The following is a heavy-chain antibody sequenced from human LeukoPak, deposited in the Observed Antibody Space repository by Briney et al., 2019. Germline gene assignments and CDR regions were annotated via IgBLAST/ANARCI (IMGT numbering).Heavy chain of an antibody. J-gene: IGHJ6*03. CDR1: GGSFSAYY. CDR2: INHSGST. V-gene: IGHV4-34*01. Sequence: SETLSLTCAVYGGSFSAYYWTWIRQPPGKGLEWIGEINHSGSTNYNPSLKSRVTISLDTSRNQFSLKLTSVTAADTALYFCARSRPIIRNFYYYYLDVWDKGTTVTVSS. CDR3: ARSRPIIRNFYYYYLDV. D-gene: IGHD2/OR15-2a*01.